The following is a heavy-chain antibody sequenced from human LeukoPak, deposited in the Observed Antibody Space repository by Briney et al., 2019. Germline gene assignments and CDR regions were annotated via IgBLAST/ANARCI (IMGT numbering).Heavy chain of an antibody. CDR2: ISYDGSNK. CDR1: GFTFSSYG. Sequence: GRSLRLSCAASGFTFSSYGMHWVRQAPGKGLEWVAVISYDGSNKYYADSVKGRFTISRDNAKNSLYLQMNSLRAEDTAVYYCARWGYDSSGYYSTFDYWGQGTLVTVSS. V-gene: IGHV3-30*03. J-gene: IGHJ4*02. D-gene: IGHD3-22*01. CDR3: ARWGYDSSGYYSTFDY.